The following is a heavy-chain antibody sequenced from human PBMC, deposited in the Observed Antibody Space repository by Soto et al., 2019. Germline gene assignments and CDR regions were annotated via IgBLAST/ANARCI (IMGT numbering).Heavy chain of an antibody. J-gene: IGHJ6*03. CDR2: MNPNSGNT. CDR3: ARSGKPQAAAGPRSYYYYYYMDV. V-gene: IGHV1-8*01. D-gene: IGHD6-13*01. CDR1: GYTFTSYD. Sequence: ASVKVSCKASGYTFTSYDINWVRQATGQGLEWMGWMNPNSGNTGYAQKFQGRVTMTRNTSISTAYMELSSLRSEDTAVYYCARSGKPQAAAGPRSYYYYYYMDVRGKGTTVTVSS.